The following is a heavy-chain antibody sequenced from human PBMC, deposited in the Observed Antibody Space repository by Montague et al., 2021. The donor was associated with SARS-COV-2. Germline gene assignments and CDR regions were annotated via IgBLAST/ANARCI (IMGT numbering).Heavy chain of an antibody. J-gene: IGHJ6*03. Sequence: SETLSLTCAVYGGSFSGYHWNWIRQPPGKGLEWIGEINHGGITNYNPSLKSRLTISADTSKNQFSLKLTSVAAADTAVYYCARLRDGVVPSPILGIGPYFTYYYMDVWGKGTTVTVS. V-gene: IGHV4-34*01. CDR2: INHGGIT. D-gene: IGHD2-15*01. CDR1: GGSFSGYH. CDR3: ARLRDGVVPSPILGIGPYFTYYYMDV.